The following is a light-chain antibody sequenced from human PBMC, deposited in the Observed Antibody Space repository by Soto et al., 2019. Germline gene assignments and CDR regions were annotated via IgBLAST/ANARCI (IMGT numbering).Light chain of an antibody. CDR3: QQYGSSPST. CDR2: GSS. J-gene: IGKJ1*01. Sequence: EIVLTQSPGTLSLSPGDTATLSCMASQSVYSTYLAWYQHKVGQAPRLLIYGSSTRATGIPDRFSGSGSGTDFTLTIRRLEPEDFAVYYCQQYGSSPSTFGQGTKVEVK. CDR1: QSVYSTY. V-gene: IGKV3-20*01.